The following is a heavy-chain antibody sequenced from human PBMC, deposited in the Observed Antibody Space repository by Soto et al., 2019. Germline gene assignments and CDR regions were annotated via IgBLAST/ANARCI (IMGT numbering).Heavy chain of an antibody. CDR3: ARHPAAGAWFDP. J-gene: IGHJ5*02. CDR2: IYYSGST. V-gene: IGHV4-39*01. Sequence: SETLSLTCTVSGGSISSSSYYWGWIRQPPGKGLEWIGSIYYSGSTYYNPSLKSRVTISVDTSKNQFSLKLSSVTAADTAVYYCARHPAAGAWFDPWGQGTLVTVSS. D-gene: IGHD6-13*01. CDR1: GGSISSSSYY.